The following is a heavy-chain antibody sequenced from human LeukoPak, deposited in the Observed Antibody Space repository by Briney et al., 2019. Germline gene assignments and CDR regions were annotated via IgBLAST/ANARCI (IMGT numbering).Heavy chain of an antibody. CDR2: IYYSGST. J-gene: IGHJ4*02. D-gene: IGHD3-3*01. V-gene: IGHV4-30-4*08. CDR1: GGSISSGDYY. Sequence: SQTLSLTCTVSGGSISSGDYYWSWIPQPPGKGLEWIGYIYYSGSTYYNPSLKSRVTISVDTSKNQFSLKLSSVTAADTAVYYCARAPLLRFFYYFDYWGQGTLVTVSS. CDR3: ARAPLLRFFYYFDY.